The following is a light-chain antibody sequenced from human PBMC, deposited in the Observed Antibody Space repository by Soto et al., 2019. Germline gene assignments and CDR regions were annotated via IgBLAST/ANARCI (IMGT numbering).Light chain of an antibody. CDR1: QTVSNTY. CDR3: QQYGALPPT. V-gene: IGKV3-20*01. CDR2: GAS. J-gene: IGKJ4*01. Sequence: EIVLTQFPGALSLSPGERVTLSCRASQTVSNTYLAWYQQKSGQAPKFLIYGASNRATGIPDRFSGSGSGTDFTLTISRLDPEDFAVYYCQQYGALPPTFGGGNKVEIK.